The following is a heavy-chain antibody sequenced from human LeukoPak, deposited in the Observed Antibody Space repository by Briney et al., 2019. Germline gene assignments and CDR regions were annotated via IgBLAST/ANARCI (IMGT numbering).Heavy chain of an antibody. V-gene: IGHV4-39*01. D-gene: IGHD2-2*01. CDR2: VYYSGST. J-gene: IGHJ3*02. CDR1: GGSISSSSLY. CDR3: ARNASSLGAGAFDI. Sequence: PSETLSLTCTVSGGSISSSSLYWDWIRQPPGKGLEWIGTVYYSGSTYYNPSLKSRVTISVDTSKNQFSLKLSSVIAADTAVYYCARNASSLGAGAFDIWGQGTMVTVSS.